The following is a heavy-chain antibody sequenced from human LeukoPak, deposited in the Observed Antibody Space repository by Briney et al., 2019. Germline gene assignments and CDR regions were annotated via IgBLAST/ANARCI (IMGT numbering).Heavy chain of an antibody. Sequence: PGRSLRLSCAASGFTFGSYAMHWVRQAPGKGLEWVAVISYDGSNKYYADSVKGRFTISRDNSKNTLYLQMNSLRAEDTAVYYCARVRYYDSSGYPDYWGQGTLVTVSS. D-gene: IGHD3-22*01. J-gene: IGHJ4*02. CDR2: ISYDGSNK. V-gene: IGHV3-30*01. CDR1: GFTFGSYA. CDR3: ARVRYYDSSGYPDY.